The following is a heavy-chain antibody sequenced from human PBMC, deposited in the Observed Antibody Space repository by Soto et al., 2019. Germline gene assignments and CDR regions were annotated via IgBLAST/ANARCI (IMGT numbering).Heavy chain of an antibody. Sequence: VQLLESGGGLVQPGGSLRLSCAASGFSFSDYAMIWVRQAPGKGLEWVSGLYGSGGGIHYADSVKGRFTISRDNYAKSVYLQMNSLRVEDTAIYYCAKDAVSRDGVWLAHDWGQGTVVTVSS. D-gene: IGHD5-12*01. V-gene: IGHV3-23*01. CDR1: GFSFSDYA. CDR2: LYGSGGGI. CDR3: AKDAVSRDGVWLAHD. J-gene: IGHJ1*01.